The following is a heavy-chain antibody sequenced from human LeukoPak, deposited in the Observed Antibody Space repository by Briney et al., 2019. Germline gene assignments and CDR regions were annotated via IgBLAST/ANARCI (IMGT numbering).Heavy chain of an antibody. D-gene: IGHD6-6*01. J-gene: IGHJ6*02. CDR2: ISYDGSNK. Sequence: GGSLRLSCAASGFTFSSYGMHWVRQAPGKGLEWVAVISYDGSNKYYADSVKGRFTISRDNSKNTLYLQMNSLRAEDTAVYYCATLVNVAGYGMDVWGQGTTVTVSS. CDR3: ATLVNVAGYGMDV. V-gene: IGHV3-30*03. CDR1: GFTFSSYG.